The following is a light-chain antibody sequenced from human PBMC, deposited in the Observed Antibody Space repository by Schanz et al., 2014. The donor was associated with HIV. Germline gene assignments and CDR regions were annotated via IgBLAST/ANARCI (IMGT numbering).Light chain of an antibody. CDR3: QQRSNWPRYT. Sequence: EIVMTQSPATLSVSPGERATLSCRASQSVSSNLAWYQQKPGQAPRLLIYGASTRATGIPARFSGSGSGTEFTLTISSLEPEDIAVYFCQQRSNWPRYTFGQGTRLEIK. CDR2: GAS. V-gene: IGKV3-15*01. CDR1: QSVSSN. J-gene: IGKJ2*01.